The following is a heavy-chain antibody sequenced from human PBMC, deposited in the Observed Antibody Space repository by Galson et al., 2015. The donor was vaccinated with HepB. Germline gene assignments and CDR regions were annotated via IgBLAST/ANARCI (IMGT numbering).Heavy chain of an antibody. D-gene: IGHD1-26*01. J-gene: IGHJ4*02. CDR2: ISSSSSYI. V-gene: IGHV3-21*01. Sequence: SLRLSCAASGFTFSSYSMNWVRQAPGKGLEWVSPISSSSSYIFYADSVKGRFTISRDNAKNSLYLQMNSLRAEDTAVYYCARDRVGATGLIVDYWGQGTLVTVSS. CDR1: GFTFSSYS. CDR3: ARDRVGATGLIVDY.